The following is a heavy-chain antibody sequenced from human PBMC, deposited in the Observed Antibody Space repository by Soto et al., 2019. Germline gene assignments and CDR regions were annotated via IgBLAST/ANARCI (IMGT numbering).Heavy chain of an antibody. CDR3: ARGLKGYYGVDV. V-gene: IGHV3-74*01. J-gene: IGHJ6*02. CDR1: GFTFSSYW. CDR2: INSDGSIT. D-gene: IGHD3-22*01. Sequence: EVQLVESGGGLVQPGGSLRLSCAASGFTFSSYWIHWVRQAPGQGLVWVSSINSDGSITNYADSVKGRFTISRDNAKNTVYLEMDSLRAEDAAVYYCARGLKGYYGVDVWGQGTTVAVSS.